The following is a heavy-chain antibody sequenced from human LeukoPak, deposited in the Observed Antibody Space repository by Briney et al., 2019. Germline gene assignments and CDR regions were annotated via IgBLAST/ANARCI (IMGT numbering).Heavy chain of an antibody. CDR2: ISYDGSNK. J-gene: IGHJ6*02. V-gene: IGHV3-30*18. Sequence: GGSLRLSCAASGFTFSSYGMHWVRQAPGKGLEWVAVISYDGSNKYYADSVKGRFTISRDKSKNTLYLQMNSLRAEDTAVYYCAKDLLGGDSGSYYEVGELGMDVWGQGTTVTVSS. CDR3: AKDLLGGDSGSYYEVGELGMDV. D-gene: IGHD1-26*01. CDR1: GFTFSSYG.